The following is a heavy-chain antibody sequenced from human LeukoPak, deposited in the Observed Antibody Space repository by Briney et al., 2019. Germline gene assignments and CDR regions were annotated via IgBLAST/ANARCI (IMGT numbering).Heavy chain of an antibody. CDR2: INPNSGGT. D-gene: IGHD3-22*01. CDR1: GYTFTGYY. J-gene: IGHJ1*01. V-gene: IGHV1-2*02. CDR3: ARGPQYSSGYYEYFQH. Sequence: ASVKVSCKASGYTFTGYYMHWVRQAPGQGLEWMGWINPNSGGTNYAQKFQGRVTMTRNTSISTAYMELSSLRSEDTAVYYCARGPQYSSGYYEYFQHWGQGTLVTVSS.